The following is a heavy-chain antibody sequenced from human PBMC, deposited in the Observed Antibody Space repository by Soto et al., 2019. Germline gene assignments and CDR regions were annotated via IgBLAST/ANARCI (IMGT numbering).Heavy chain of an antibody. CDR2: IYYSGST. CDR1: GGSISSGGYY. J-gene: IGHJ3*02. D-gene: IGHD3-22*01. V-gene: IGHV4-31*02. CDR3: ARIYTMTDAFDI. Sequence: SETLSLTCTVSGGSISSGGYYWSWIRQHPGKGLEWIGYIYYSGSTYYNPSLKSRVTISVGTSKNQFSLKLSSVTAADTAVYYCARIYTMTDAFDIWGQGTMVTVSS.